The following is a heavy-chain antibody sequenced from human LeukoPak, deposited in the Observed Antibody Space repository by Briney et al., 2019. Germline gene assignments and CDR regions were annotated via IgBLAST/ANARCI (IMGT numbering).Heavy chain of an antibody. V-gene: IGHV1-8*01. CDR2: MNPNNGNT. CDR3: ARGFYYSGLDV. CDR1: GYTFTRYD. J-gene: IGHJ6*02. Sequence: VASVKVSCKASGYTFTRYDINWVRQAPGQGLEWLGWMNPNNGNTGYAQKFQGRVTMTRSTSIDTAYMELNTLTSDDTAAYYCARGFYYSGLDVWGQGTTVTVSS.